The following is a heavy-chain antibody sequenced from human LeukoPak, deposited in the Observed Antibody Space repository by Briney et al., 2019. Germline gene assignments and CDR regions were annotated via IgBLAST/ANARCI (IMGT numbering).Heavy chain of an antibody. V-gene: IGHV4-61*01. CDR2: IYYSGST. Sequence: PSETLSLTCTVSGGSISSSNYYWNWIRQPPGKGLEWIGDIYYSGSTNYNPSLKSRVTISVDTSKNQFSLTLSSVTAADTAVFYCARTTLGSFDLWGQGTMVTVSS. D-gene: IGHD3-16*01. CDR1: GGSISSSNYY. J-gene: IGHJ3*01. CDR3: ARTTLGSFDL.